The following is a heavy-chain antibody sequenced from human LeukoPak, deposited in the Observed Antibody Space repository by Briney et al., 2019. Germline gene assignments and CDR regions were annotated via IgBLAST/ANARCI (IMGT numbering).Heavy chain of an antibody. CDR3: TRAGAYMPHDY. CDR2: SRNKASSYST. D-gene: IGHD2-2*01. V-gene: IGHV3-72*01. Sequence: PGGSLRLSCAASGFTFNHFWMSWIRQAPGKGLEWVGRSRNKASSYSTEYAASVKGRVTISRDDSKNSLYLQMNSLRTEDTAVYYCTRAGAYMPHDYWGQGTLVTVSS. J-gene: IGHJ4*02. CDR1: GFTFNHFW.